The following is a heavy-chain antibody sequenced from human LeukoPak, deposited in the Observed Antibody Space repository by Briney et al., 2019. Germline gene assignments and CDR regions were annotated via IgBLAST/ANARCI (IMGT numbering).Heavy chain of an antibody. J-gene: IGHJ4*02. CDR1: GFTFSSYG. D-gene: IGHD3-16*01. V-gene: IGHV3-33*01. CDR2: IWYDGSNK. Sequence: GRSLRLSCAASGFTFSSYGMHWVRQAPGKGLEWVAVIWYDGSNKYYADSVKGRFTISRDNSKNTLYLQMNSLRAEDTAVYYCARALFYDYVWGSPLDYWGQGTLVTVSS. CDR3: ARALFYDYVWGSPLDY.